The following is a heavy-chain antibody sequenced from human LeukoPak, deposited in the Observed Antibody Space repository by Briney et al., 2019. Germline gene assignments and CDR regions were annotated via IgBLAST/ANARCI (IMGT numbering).Heavy chain of an antibody. CDR3: AKNYYDIGGYLD. V-gene: IGHV4-4*07. Sequence: SETLSLTCTGSGGSMNDYYWSWIRQPAGKGLEWIGRIHTGGRTDYNPSLKSRVTMSVDTSKNQFSLKLSSVTAADTAVYYCAKNYYDIGGYLDWGQGTLVTVSS. CDR1: GGSMNDYY. J-gene: IGHJ4*02. CDR2: IHTGGRT. D-gene: IGHD3-22*01.